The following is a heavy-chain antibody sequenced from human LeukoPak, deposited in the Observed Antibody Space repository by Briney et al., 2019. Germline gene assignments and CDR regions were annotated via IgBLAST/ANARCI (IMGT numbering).Heavy chain of an antibody. Sequence: SETLSLTCTVSGGSISSHYWSWIRQPPGKGLEWIVYIYYSGSTNYNPSLKNRATISVDTSKNQFSLKLSSVTAADTAVYYCAYHHNYLSWFDPWGQGTLVTVSS. CDR2: IYYSGST. V-gene: IGHV4-59*11. CDR1: GGSISSHY. D-gene: IGHD2/OR15-2a*01. J-gene: IGHJ5*02. CDR3: AYHHNYLSWFDP.